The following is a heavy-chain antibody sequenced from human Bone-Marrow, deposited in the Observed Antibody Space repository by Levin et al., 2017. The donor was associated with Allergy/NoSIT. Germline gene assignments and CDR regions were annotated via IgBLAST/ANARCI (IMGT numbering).Heavy chain of an antibody. D-gene: IGHD6-19*01. CDR3: ARAPRGSRFRIDY. V-gene: IGHV3-13*01. J-gene: IGHJ4*02. CDR2: IGTTGDT. CDR1: GFTFSIYD. Sequence: SCGASGFTFSIYDMHWVRQPTGKGLEWVSGIGTTGDTYYPDSVKGRFTISREDAKNSLYLQINNLRAGDTALYYCARAPRGSRFRIDYWGQGILVTVSS.